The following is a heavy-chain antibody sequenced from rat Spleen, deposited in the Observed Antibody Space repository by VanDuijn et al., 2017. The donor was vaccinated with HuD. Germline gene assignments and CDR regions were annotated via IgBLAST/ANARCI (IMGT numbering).Heavy chain of an antibody. CDR1: GFTFSDYN. J-gene: IGHJ2*01. Sequence: EVQLVESGGGLVQPGRSLKLSCAASGFTFSDYNMAWVRQAPKKGLEWVATIIYDGSRTYYRDSVKGRFTISRDNAKSTLYLQMDSLRSEDTATYYCATPTPYYYDGYYHVGYYFDYWGQGVMVTVSS. CDR3: ATPTPYYYDGYYHVGYYFDY. D-gene: IGHD1-12*03. V-gene: IGHV5S10*01. CDR2: IIYDGSRT.